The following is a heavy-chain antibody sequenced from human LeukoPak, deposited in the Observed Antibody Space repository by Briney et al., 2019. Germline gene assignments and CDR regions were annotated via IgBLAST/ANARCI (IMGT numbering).Heavy chain of an antibody. Sequence: SGTLSLTCAVHGGSFSGYYWSWIRQPPGKGLEWIGEINHSGSTNYNPSLKSRVTISVDTSKNQFSLKLSSVTAADMAVYYCASDPPLRPTVDYWGQGTLVTVSS. CDR1: GGSFSGYY. J-gene: IGHJ4*02. CDR2: INHSGST. D-gene: IGHD3-16*01. CDR3: ASDPPLRPTVDY. V-gene: IGHV4-34*01.